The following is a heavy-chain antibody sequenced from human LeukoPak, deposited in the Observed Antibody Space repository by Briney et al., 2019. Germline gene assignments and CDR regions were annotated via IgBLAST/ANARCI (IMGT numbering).Heavy chain of an antibody. V-gene: IGHV3-30*02. CDR3: AKEERSITIFGVAPSRPLDY. J-gene: IGHJ4*02. Sequence: TGGSLRLSCAASGFTFSSYGMHWVRQAPGKGLEWVAFIRYDGSNKYYADSVKGRFTISRDNSKNTLYLQMNSLRAEDTAVYYCAKEERSITIFGVAPSRPLDYWGQGTLVTVSS. D-gene: IGHD3-3*01. CDR2: IRYDGSNK. CDR1: GFTFSSYG.